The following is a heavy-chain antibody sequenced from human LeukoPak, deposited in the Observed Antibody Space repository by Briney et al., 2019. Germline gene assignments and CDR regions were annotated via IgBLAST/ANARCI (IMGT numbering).Heavy chain of an antibody. J-gene: IGHJ4*02. CDR2: ISAYNGNT. CDR3: ARDRRGGSYWHY. D-gene: IGHD1-26*01. Sequence: IWWVGEALEQKLEWMGWISAYNGNTNYVQRLQGRVTMTTDTSTSTAYMELRSLTSDDTAVYYCARDRRGGSYWHYWGQGTLVTVSS. V-gene: IGHV1-18*01.